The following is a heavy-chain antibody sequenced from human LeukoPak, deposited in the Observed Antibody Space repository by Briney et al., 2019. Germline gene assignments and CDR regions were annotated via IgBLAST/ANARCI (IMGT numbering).Heavy chain of an antibody. Sequence: AGGSLRLSCAASGFTFSSYGMHWVRQAPGKGLEWVAVIWYDGSNKYYADSVKGRFTISRDNSKNTLYLQMNSLRAEDTAVYYCARVADYGDYAQYYYYYYGMDVWGQGTTVTVSS. J-gene: IGHJ6*02. CDR3: ARVADYGDYAQYYYYYYGMDV. V-gene: IGHV3-33*01. D-gene: IGHD4-17*01. CDR2: IWYDGSNK. CDR1: GFTFSSYG.